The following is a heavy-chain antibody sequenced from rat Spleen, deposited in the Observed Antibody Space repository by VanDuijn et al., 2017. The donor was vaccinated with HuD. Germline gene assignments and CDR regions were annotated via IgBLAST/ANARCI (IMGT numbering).Heavy chain of an antibody. CDR1: GFTFSNYD. D-gene: IGHD1-9*01. CDR2: ISPSGGST. V-gene: IGHV5S23*01. Sequence: EVQLVESGGVLVQPGRSLKLSCAASGFTFSNYDMAWVRQAPTKGLEWVASISPSGGSTYYPDSVKGRFTISRDNAENTVYLQMNSLRSEDTATYYCALRYYGYTYDWFAYWGQGTLVTVSS. CDR3: ALRYYGYTYDWFAY. J-gene: IGHJ3*01.